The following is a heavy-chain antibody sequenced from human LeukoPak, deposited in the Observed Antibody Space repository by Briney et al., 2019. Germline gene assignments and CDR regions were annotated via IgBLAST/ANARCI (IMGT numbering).Heavy chain of an antibody. D-gene: IGHD3-10*01. J-gene: IGHJ4*02. V-gene: IGHV3-30-3*02. CDR3: AKTYYYGSGSYCFDY. CDR2: ISYDGTNE. Sequence: GGSLRLSCAASGCTFSSYTMHWVRQAPGKGLECVAVISYDGTNEYYADSVTGRFTISRDNSKNTLYLQMNSLRAEDTAVYYCAKTYYYGSGSYCFDYWGQGTLVTVSS. CDR1: GCTFSSYT.